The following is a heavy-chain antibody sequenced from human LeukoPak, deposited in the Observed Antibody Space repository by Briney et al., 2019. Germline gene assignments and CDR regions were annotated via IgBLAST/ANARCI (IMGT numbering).Heavy chain of an antibody. D-gene: IGHD5-18*01. CDR2: ISSSGSTI. V-gene: IGHV3-11*01. Sequence: PGGSLRLSCAASGFTFSDYYMSWLRQAPGKGLEWVSYISSSGSTIYYADSVKGRFTISRDNAKNSLYLQMNSLRVEDTAVYYCARASFGYLYYYFDYWGQGTLVTVSS. J-gene: IGHJ4*02. CDR3: ARASFGYLYYYFDY. CDR1: GFTFSDYY.